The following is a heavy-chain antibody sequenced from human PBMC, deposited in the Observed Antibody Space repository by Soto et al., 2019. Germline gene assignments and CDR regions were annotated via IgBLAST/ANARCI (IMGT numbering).Heavy chain of an antibody. CDR2: ISYDGSNK. Sequence: QVQLVESGGGVVQPGRSLRLSCAASGFTFSSYGMHWVRQAPGKGLEWVAVISYDGSNKYYADSVKGRFTISRDNSXXTLYLQMNSLRAEDTAVYYCAKEWMTTVTPDAFDIWGQGTMVTVSS. D-gene: IGHD4-17*01. CDR1: GFTFSSYG. J-gene: IGHJ3*02. CDR3: AKEWMTTVTPDAFDI. V-gene: IGHV3-30*18.